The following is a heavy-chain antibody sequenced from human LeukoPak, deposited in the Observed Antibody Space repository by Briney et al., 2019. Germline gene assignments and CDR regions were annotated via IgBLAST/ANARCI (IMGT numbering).Heavy chain of an antibody. CDR3: ASRNYYDSSGYYYYYFDY. V-gene: IGHV3-23*01. D-gene: IGHD3-22*01. CDR2: ISGSGTST. CDR1: GFTFSNYA. Sequence: GGSLRLSCAASGFTFSNYAMSWVRQAPGKGLEWVSGISGSGTSTYYADSVKGRFTISKDNSKNTLYLQMNSLRAEDTAVYYCASRNYYDSSGYYYYYFDYWGQGILVTVSS. J-gene: IGHJ4*02.